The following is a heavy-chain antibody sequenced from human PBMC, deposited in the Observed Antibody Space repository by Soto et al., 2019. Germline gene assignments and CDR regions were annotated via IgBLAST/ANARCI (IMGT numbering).Heavy chain of an antibody. V-gene: IGHV3-74*01. CDR3: ASSLLTPFDY. Sequence: EVQLVESGGGLVQPGGSLRLSCAASGFTFSSYWMHWFRQAPGKGLVWVSRISSDGSSTFYADSVKGRFTISRDNAKNTLYLQMNSLRAEDTAVYYCASSLLTPFDYWGQGTLVTVSS. J-gene: IGHJ4*02. CDR1: GFTFSSYW. D-gene: IGHD7-27*01. CDR2: ISSDGSST.